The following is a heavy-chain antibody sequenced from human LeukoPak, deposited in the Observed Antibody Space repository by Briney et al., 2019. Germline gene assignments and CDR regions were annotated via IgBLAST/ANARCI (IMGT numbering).Heavy chain of an antibody. J-gene: IGHJ4*02. V-gene: IGHV4-34*01. CDR1: GGSFSGYY. CDR2: INDSEST. CDR3: ARETAAAGSFIAINDY. Sequence: SETLSLTCAVYGGSFSGYYWSWIRQPPGKGLEWIGEINDSESTNYNPSLKSRVTISVDTSKNQFSLKLSSVTAADTAMYYCARETAAAGSFIAINDYWGQGTLVTVSS. D-gene: IGHD6-13*01.